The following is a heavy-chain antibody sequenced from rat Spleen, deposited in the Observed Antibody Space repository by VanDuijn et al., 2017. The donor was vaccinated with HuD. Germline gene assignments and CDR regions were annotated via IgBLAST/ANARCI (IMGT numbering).Heavy chain of an antibody. CDR3: AKTNNPYFYIMDA. CDR2: INSAGST. D-gene: IGHD3-4*01. V-gene: IGHV3-3*01. Sequence: EVQLQESGPGLVKPSQSLSLTCSVTGYSITSSYRWNWIRKFPGNKLEWMGYINSAGSTNYNPSLRSRTSITRDTSKNQFFLQVNSVTTEDTATFYCAKTNNPYFYIMDAWGQGASVTVSS. J-gene: IGHJ4*01. CDR1: GYSITSSYR.